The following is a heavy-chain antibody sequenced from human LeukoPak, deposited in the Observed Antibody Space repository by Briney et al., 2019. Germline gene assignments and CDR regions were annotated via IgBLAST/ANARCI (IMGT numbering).Heavy chain of an antibody. D-gene: IGHD3-9*01. CDR2: IYSGGDT. CDR1: GFPVKDNY. Sequence: GGPLRLSGAASGFPVKDNYMGWVRQAPGKGLDWFYLIYSGGDTYYADAVKGRFTISRDNSKNTDYLQMNSLRPGDTATYYCARAILLTGSEYYFDSWGQGAVVTVSS. CDR3: ARAILLTGSEYYFDS. J-gene: IGHJ4*02. V-gene: IGHV3-53*01.